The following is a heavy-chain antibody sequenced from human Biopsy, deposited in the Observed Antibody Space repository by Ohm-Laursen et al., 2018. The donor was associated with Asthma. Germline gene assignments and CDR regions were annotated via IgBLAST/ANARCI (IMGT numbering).Heavy chain of an antibody. J-gene: IGHJ4*02. D-gene: IGHD2-2*01. CDR3: SRHDHRWDTYADF. CDR2: MYHSGSP. CDR1: GGSITSSSYY. Sequence: SETLSLTCTVSGGSITSSSYYWGWIRQPPGKGLEWIGSMYHSGSPYYHLSLKSRATISLDTPKNHLSRKMSSGTAADTAVYYCSRHDHRWDTYADFWGQGTLVTVSS. V-gene: IGHV4-39*01.